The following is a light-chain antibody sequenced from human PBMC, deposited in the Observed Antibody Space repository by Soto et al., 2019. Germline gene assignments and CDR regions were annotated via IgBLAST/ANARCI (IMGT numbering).Light chain of an antibody. CDR1: STNIGAGYA. V-gene: IGLV1-40*01. Sequence: QSVLTQPPSVSGAPGQRVTISCTGNSTNIGAGYAVHWYQHLPLTAPKLLIYDTTNRPSGVPDRFSGSRSGTSASLAITGLQAEDEADYYCQSFDSSRIGLLFGGGTKVTVL. J-gene: IGLJ2*01. CDR2: DTT. CDR3: QSFDSSRIGLL.